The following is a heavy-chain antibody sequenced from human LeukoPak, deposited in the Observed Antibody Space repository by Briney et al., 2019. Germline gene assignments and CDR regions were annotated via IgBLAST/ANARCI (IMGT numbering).Heavy chain of an antibody. D-gene: IGHD3-10*01. Sequence: ASVTDSCMASGYTFTDYYIHWVRQAPGRGLAWMGWINQNSGDPNYAEKYRARVTLTRDTSITTANLDLSRLRTDDAAVYYCARDGYYCGSIGVFEIWGQGTMVTVFS. CDR3: ARDGYYCGSIGVFEI. J-gene: IGHJ3*02. CDR1: GYTFTDYY. V-gene: IGHV1-2*02. CDR2: INQNSGDP.